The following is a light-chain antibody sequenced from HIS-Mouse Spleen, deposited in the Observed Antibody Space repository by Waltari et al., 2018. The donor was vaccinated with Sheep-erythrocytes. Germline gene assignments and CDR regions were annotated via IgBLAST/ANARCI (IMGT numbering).Light chain of an antibody. Sequence: SSELTQDPAVSVALGQTVRITCQGDSLRSYYASWYQQKPGQAPVLVIYGKNNRPSGITDRFSGSSSGNTASLTITGAQAEDEADYYCNSRDSSGNLVFGGGTKLTVL. CDR1: SLRSYY. J-gene: IGLJ2*01. CDR2: GKN. V-gene: IGLV3-19*01. CDR3: NSRDSSGNLV.